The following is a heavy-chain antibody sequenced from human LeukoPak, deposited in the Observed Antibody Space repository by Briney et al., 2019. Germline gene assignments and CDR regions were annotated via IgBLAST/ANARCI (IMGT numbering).Heavy chain of an antibody. CDR3: ARDSGTYLTFEAFEI. J-gene: IGHJ3*02. CDR2: IWYDGSNE. Sequence: GGSLRLSCAASGFTFSSYGMNWVRQAPGKGLEWVAVIWYDGSNEYYADSVKGRFTISRDNSKNTLYLQMNSLRVEDTAVYYCARDSGTYLTFEAFEIWGQGTMVTVSS. CDR1: GFTFSSYG. V-gene: IGHV3-33*01. D-gene: IGHD1-26*01.